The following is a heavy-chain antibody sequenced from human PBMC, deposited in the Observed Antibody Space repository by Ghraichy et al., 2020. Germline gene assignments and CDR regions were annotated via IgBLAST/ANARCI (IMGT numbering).Heavy chain of an antibody. CDR1: GGSISSYY. CDR3: ARVHMITFGVDY. J-gene: IGHJ4*02. CDR2: IYYSGST. D-gene: IGHD3-16*01. Sequence: SETLSLTCTVSGGSISSYYWSWIRKPPGKGLEWIGYIYYSGSTNYNPSLKSRVTISVDTSKNQFSLKLSSVTAADTAVYYCARVHMITFGVDYCGQGTLVAVSS. V-gene: IGHV4-59*01.